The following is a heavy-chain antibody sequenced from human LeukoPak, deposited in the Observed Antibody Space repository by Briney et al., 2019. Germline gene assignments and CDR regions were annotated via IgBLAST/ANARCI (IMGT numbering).Heavy chain of an antibody. Sequence: GGSLRLSCAASGFTFSSYAMSWVRRAPGMGLEWVSAISGSGGRTYFADSLKGRFTISRDNSKNTLYIQMNSLRVEDTAVYYCAREPTSSGWFDTWGQGTLVTVSS. V-gene: IGHV3-23*01. D-gene: IGHD3-3*01. CDR2: ISGSGGRT. CDR1: GFTFSSYA. J-gene: IGHJ5*02. CDR3: AREPTSSGWFDT.